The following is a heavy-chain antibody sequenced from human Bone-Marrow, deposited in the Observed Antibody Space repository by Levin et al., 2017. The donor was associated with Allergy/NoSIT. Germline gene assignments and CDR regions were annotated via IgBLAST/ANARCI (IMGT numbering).Heavy chain of an antibody. Sequence: SETLSLICSVSGGSITTHFWSWIRQSPGKGLEWIGYTSHSDSTNYNPSLQGRATMSLDTSKNLFSLHLSSVTAADTAVYYCAREKGFFHDYGYLRAFDIWGHGTMVTVSS. V-gene: IGHV4-59*11. CDR2: TSHSDST. D-gene: IGHD5-18*01. J-gene: IGHJ3*02. CDR1: GGSITTHF. CDR3: AREKGFFHDYGYLRAFDI.